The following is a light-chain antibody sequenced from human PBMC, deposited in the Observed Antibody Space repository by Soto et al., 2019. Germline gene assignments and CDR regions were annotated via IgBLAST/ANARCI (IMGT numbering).Light chain of an antibody. Sequence: DIQMTQSPSSLSASVGDRVTITCRASQGIGNDLNWYQQKPGKVPKRLIFTTSNLQNGVPSRFSGSGSGTEFTLTITSLQPEDFATYYCLQHNTYPLTFGGGTKVDIK. J-gene: IGKJ4*01. CDR2: TTS. V-gene: IGKV1-17*01. CDR3: LQHNTYPLT. CDR1: QGIGND.